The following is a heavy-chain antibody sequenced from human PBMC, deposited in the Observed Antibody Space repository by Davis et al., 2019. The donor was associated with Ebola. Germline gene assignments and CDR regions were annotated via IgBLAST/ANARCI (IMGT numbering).Heavy chain of an antibody. V-gene: IGHV1-2*02. D-gene: IGHD2-8*02. CDR3: ARGPGGYYYMDV. Sequence: ASVKVSCKASGYTLTGYYMHWVRQAPGQGLEWMGWINPNSGGTNYAQKFQGRVTMTRDTSISTAYMELSRLRSDDTAVYYCARGPGGYYYMDVWGKGTTVTVSS. CDR1: GYTLTGYY. CDR2: INPNSGGT. J-gene: IGHJ6*03.